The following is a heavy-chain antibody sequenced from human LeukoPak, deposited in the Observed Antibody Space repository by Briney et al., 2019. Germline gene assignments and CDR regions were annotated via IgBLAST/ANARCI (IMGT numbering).Heavy chain of an antibody. Sequence: PSQTLSLTCTVSGGSISSGDYYWSWIRQPPGKGLEWIGYIYYSGSTYYNPSLKSRVTISVDRSKNQFSLKLSSVTAADTAVYYCARGKVPAGNYYYQYMDVWGKGTTVTVSS. CDR1: GGSISSGDYY. V-gene: IGHV4-30-4*01. J-gene: IGHJ6*03. CDR2: IYYSGST. CDR3: ARGKVPAGNYYYQYMDV. D-gene: IGHD2-2*01.